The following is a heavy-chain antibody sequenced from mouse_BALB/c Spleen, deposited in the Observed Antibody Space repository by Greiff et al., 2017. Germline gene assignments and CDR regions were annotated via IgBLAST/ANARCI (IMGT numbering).Heavy chain of an antibody. V-gene: IGHV5-6-3*01. CDR3: ARDRGRGYFDY. D-gene: IGHD3-1*01. J-gene: IGHJ2*01. CDR2: INSNGGST. Sequence: EVMLVESGGGLVKPGGSLKLSCAASGFTFSSYAMSWVRQTPEKRLEWVATINSNGGSTYYPDSVKGRFTISRDNAKNTLYLQMSSLKSEDTAMYYCARDRGRGYFDYWGQGTTLTVSS. CDR1: GFTFSSYA.